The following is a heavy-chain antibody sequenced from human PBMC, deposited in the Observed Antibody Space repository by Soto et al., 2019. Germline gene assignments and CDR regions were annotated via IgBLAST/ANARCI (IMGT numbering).Heavy chain of an antibody. CDR1: GFTFSGSA. J-gene: IGHJ6*03. Sequence: PGGSLRLSCAASGFTFSGSAMHWVRQASGKGLEWVGRIRSKANSYATAYAASVKGRFTISRDNSKNTLYLQMNSLRAEDTAVYYCAKDLWLPGYMDVWGKGTTVTVSS. CDR3: AKDLWLPGYMDV. D-gene: IGHD5-12*01. CDR2: IRSKANSYAT. V-gene: IGHV3-73*01.